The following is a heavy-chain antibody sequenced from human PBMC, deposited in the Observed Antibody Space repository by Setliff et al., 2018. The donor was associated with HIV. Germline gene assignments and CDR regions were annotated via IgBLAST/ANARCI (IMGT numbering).Heavy chain of an antibody. CDR1: GGSISSGGYF. V-gene: IGHV4-31*03. J-gene: IGHJ6*03. CDR2: IYYSGST. Sequence: SETLSLTCTVSGGSISSGGYFWSWIRQLTGKGLEWIGYIYYSGSTYYNPSLKSRVTISVDTAKNQFSLKLSSVTAADTAVYYCARAEGYYDSSVNPGLYYYYYMDVWGKGTTVTVSS. D-gene: IGHD3-22*01. CDR3: ARAEGYYDSSVNPGLYYYYYMDV.